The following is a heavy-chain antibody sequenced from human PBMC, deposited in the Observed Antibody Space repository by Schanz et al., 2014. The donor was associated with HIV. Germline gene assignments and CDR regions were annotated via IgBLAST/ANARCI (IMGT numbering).Heavy chain of an antibody. Sequence: DVQLLDSGGGLVQPGGSLRLSCIASGFTFNNYAMTWVRQAPGKGLEWVSSISESGSRSYYADSVNGRFTISRDNSKNTLYLQMTTLRTEDTAVYYCAKPEYDSSGNSQSHFDYWGQGTLVTVSS. V-gene: IGHV3-23*01. D-gene: IGHD3-22*01. J-gene: IGHJ4*02. CDR3: AKPEYDSSGNSQSHFDY. CDR2: ISESGSRS. CDR1: GFTFNNYA.